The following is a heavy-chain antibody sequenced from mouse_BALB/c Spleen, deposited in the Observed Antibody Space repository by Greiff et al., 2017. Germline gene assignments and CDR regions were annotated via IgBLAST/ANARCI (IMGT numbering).Heavy chain of an antibody. CDR1: GYAFSSYW. CDR3: ARAMITTYAMDY. V-gene: IGHV1-80*01. J-gene: IGHJ4*01. Sequence: QVQLKESGAELVRPGSSVKISCKASGYAFSSYWMNWVKQRPGQGLEWIGQIYPGDGDTNYNGKFKGKATLTADKSSSTAYMQLSSLTSEDSAVYFCARAMITTYAMDYWGQGTSVTVSS. CDR2: IYPGDGDT. D-gene: IGHD2-4*01.